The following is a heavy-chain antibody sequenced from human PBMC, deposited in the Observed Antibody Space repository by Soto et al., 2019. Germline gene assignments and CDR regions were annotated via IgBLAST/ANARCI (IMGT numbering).Heavy chain of an antibody. CDR1: GGSISSYY. Sequence: PSETLSLTCTVAGGSISSYYWSWIRKPPGKGLEWIGSIYYSGSTYHNPSLKSRVTISVDTSKNQFSLKLSSVTAADTAVYYCARRGGSGWYNWFDPWGQGTLVTVSS. V-gene: IGHV4-59*08. D-gene: IGHD6-19*01. J-gene: IGHJ5*02. CDR3: ARRGGSGWYNWFDP. CDR2: IYYSGST.